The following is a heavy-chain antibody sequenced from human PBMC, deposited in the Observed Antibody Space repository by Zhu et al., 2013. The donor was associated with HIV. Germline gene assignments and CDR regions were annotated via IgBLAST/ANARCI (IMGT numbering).Heavy chain of an antibody. D-gene: IGHD5-12*01. Sequence: QMQLVQSGPEVKKPGTSVKVSCKASGFTFTSSAVQWVRQARGQRLEWIGWIVVGSGNTNYAQKFQERVTITRDMSTSTAYMELSSLRSEDTAVYYCAAVHERGYDFGAHFDYWGQGTRRSPSPQ. J-gene: IGHJ4*02. CDR2: IVVGSGNT. V-gene: IGHV1-58*01. CDR1: GFTFTSSA. CDR3: AAVHERGYDFGAHFDY.